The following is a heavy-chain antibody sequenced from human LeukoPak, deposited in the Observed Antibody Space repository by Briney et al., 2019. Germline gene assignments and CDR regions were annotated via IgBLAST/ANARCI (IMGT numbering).Heavy chain of an antibody. V-gene: IGHV3-7*01. J-gene: IGHJ6*03. CDR3: ARGVDYHYYYYMDV. CDR2: IKQDGSEK. CDR1: GFTFSNYW. Sequence: GGSLRLSCAASGFTFSNYWLTWVRQAPGKGLEWVANIKQDGSEKHYVDSVKGRFTISRDNAKRSLYLQMNSLRAEDTAVFYCARGVDYHYYYYMDVGGKASTVTVSS.